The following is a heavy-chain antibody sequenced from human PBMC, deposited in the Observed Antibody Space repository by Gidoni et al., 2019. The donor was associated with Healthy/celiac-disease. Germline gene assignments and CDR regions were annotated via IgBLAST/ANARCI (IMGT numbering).Heavy chain of an antibody. J-gene: IGHJ4*02. CDR1: GFTFSSYA. D-gene: IGHD2-2*01. CDR2: ISGSGGST. CDR3: ANYQLEGTLGAGRQRAKYYFDY. V-gene: IGHV3-23*01. Sequence: EVQLLESGGGLVQPGGSLRLSCAASGFTFSSYARSWVRQAPGKGLEWVSAISGSGGSTYYADSVKGRFTISRDNSKNTLYLQMNSLRAEDTAVYYCANYQLEGTLGAGRQRAKYYFDYWGQGTLVTVSS.